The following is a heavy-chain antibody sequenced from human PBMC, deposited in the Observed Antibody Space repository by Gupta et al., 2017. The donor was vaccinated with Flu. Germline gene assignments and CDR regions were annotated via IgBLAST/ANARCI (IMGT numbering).Heavy chain of an antibody. CDR1: SITTDNYY. J-gene: IGHJ4*02. D-gene: IGHD2-2*01. CDR2: IYYSGTT. V-gene: IGHV4-39*01. Sequence: SITTDNYYWALVRQAPGKGLEWIGTIYYSGTTYYNPSLRSRATMSLDTSRSQFSLKVWSVTAADTAVYYCAGGVGYAAFDFWGQGSLVSVSS. CDR3: AGGVGYAAFDF.